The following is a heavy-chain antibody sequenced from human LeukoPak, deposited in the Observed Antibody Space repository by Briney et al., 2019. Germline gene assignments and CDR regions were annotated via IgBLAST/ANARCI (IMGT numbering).Heavy chain of an antibody. CDR3: ARDQPTGSYYRIDY. Sequence: GGSLILSCAASGFTFNEFGVHWVRQAAGQGVEWVALIWYDGSNKYYADSVKGRFTISKNTVYLQMNSLRVEDTAIYYCARDQPTGSYYRIDYWGQGTLATVSS. CDR2: IWYDGSNK. V-gene: IGHV3-33*01. D-gene: IGHD1-26*01. J-gene: IGHJ4*02. CDR1: GFTFNEFG.